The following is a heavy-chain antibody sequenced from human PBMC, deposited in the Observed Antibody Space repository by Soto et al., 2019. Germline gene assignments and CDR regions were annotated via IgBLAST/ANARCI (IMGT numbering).Heavy chain of an antibody. CDR3: ARVAVVDATLNAFDI. Sequence: EVQLVESGGGLVQPGGSLRLSCAASGFTFSSYSMSWVRQAPGKGLEWVSYINSRSSTIYYADSVKGRFSISRDNARNSLYLQMNSLRAEETAGYYCARVAVVDATLNAFDIWGQGTMVTVSS. CDR1: GFTFSSYS. D-gene: IGHD2-15*01. J-gene: IGHJ3*02. V-gene: IGHV3-48*01. CDR2: INSRSSTI.